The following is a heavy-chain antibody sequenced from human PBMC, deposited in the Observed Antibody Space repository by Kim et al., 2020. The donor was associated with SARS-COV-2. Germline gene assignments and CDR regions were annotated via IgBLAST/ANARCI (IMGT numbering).Heavy chain of an antibody. CDR3: ARRYGGSAWYYFDY. D-gene: IGHD6-19*01. CDR2: IDPSDSYT. J-gene: IGHJ4*02. CDR1: GYSFTSYW. V-gene: IGHV5-10-1*01. Sequence: GESLKISCKGSGYSFTSYWISWVRQMPGKGLEWMGRIDPSDSYTNYSPSFQGHVTISADKSISTAFLQWSSLKASDTAIYYCARRYGGSAWYYFDYWGQGTLVTVSS.